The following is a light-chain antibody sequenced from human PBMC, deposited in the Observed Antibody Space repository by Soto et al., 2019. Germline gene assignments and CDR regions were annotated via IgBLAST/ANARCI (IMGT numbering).Light chain of an antibody. CDR2: DAS. J-gene: IGKJ5*01. CDR1: QSVNAY. V-gene: IGKV3-11*01. Sequence: VLTQSPATLSLSPGERATLSCRASQSVNAYLAWYQHKPGQAPRLLIYDASNRATGIPARFSGSGSGTDFTITISYLEPEDFAVYYCQQRYNWPSTFGQVTRLEIK. CDR3: QQRYNWPST.